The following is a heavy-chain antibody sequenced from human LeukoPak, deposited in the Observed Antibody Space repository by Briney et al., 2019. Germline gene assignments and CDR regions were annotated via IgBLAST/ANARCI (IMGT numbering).Heavy chain of an antibody. D-gene: IGHD1-1*01. Sequence: GASVKVSCKASGYTFTSYGISWVRQAPGQGLEWMGWISAYNGNTNYAQKLQGRVTMTTDTSTSTAYMELSSLRSEDTAVYYCASYPPTYAGPLFDPWGQGTLVTVSS. J-gene: IGHJ5*02. V-gene: IGHV1-18*01. CDR1: GYTFTSYG. CDR3: ASYPPTYAGPLFDP. CDR2: ISAYNGNT.